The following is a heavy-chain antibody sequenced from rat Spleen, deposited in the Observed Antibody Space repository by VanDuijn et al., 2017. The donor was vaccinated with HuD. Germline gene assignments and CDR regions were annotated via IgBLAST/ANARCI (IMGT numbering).Heavy chain of an antibody. CDR3: ARPGITSYVMDA. Sequence: EVQLVESDGGLVQPGRSLKLSCAVSGFILSDYYMAWVRRAPTKGLEWVATVSFDGSGPYYRDSVKGRFTISRDDAKSTLYLQMNSLTSEDTATYYCARPGITSYVMDAWGQGASVTVSS. V-gene: IGHV5-29*01. J-gene: IGHJ4*01. CDR2: VSFDGSGP. D-gene: IGHD1-4*01. CDR1: GFILSDYY.